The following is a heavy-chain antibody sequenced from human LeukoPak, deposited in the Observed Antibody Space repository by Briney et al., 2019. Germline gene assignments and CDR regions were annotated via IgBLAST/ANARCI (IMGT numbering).Heavy chain of an antibody. J-gene: IGHJ4*02. Sequence: SETLSLTCTVSGGSISSYYWSWIRQPPGKGLEWIGYIYYSGSTNYNPSLKSRVTISVDTSKNQFSLKLSSVTAADTAVYYCARDLGGYSGFDYWGQGTLVTVSS. CDR2: IYYSGST. CDR1: GGSISSYY. V-gene: IGHV4-59*01. D-gene: IGHD5-12*01. CDR3: ARDLGGYSGFDY.